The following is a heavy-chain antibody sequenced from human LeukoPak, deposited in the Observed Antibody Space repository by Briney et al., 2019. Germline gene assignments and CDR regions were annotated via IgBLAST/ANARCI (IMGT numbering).Heavy chain of an antibody. Sequence: GGSLRLSCAASGFTFGTYRMNWVRQAPGKGLEWVSSISSSSSYIYYADSVKGRFTISRDNAKNSLYLQMNSLRAEDTAVYYCAKEGYGLAFDIWGQGTMVTVSS. D-gene: IGHD2-15*01. V-gene: IGHV3-21*01. CDR1: GFTFGTYR. CDR3: AKEGYGLAFDI. CDR2: ISSSSSYI. J-gene: IGHJ3*02.